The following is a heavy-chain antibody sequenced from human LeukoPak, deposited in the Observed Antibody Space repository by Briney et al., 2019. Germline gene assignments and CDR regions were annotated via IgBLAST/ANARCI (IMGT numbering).Heavy chain of an antibody. CDR3: ARDLHNSRGSDFWSGYFGAYYMDV. CDR2: INWNGGST. Sequence: GGPLRLSCAASGFTFDDYGMSWVRQAPGKGLEWVAGINWNGGSTGYADSVKGRFTISRDNAKHSLSLQMNSLRDEDTSLYYCARDLHNSRGSDFWSGYFGAYYMDVWGKGTSVTVSS. D-gene: IGHD3-3*01. V-gene: IGHV3-20*04. CDR1: GFTFDDYG. J-gene: IGHJ6*03.